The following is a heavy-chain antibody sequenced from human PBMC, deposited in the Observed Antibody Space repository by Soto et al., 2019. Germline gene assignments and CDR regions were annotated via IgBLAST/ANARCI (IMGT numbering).Heavy chain of an antibody. CDR2: IYHSGST. V-gene: IGHV4-31*03. D-gene: IGHD1-26*01. J-gene: IGHJ4*02. CDR1: GGSISRGGYY. CDR3: ARDLLSGIQDY. Sequence: QVQLQESGPGLVKPSQTLSLTCTVSGGSISRGGYYWSWIRQHPGKGLEWIGYIYHSGSTYYNPSLKSRVTISVDTSKNQFSLKLSSVTAADTAVYYCARDLLSGIQDYWGQGTLVTVSS.